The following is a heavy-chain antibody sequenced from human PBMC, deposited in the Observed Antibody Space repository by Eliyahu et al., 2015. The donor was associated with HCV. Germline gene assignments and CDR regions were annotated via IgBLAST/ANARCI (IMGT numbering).Heavy chain of an antibody. Sequence: LHVEESGPGLLKPSKTLSLSCAVSGDPLTRGPYYWAWIRQSPGGGPGWVGRPHHSGATHSNPSLKSRVTISLDRSQKVFSLRVEDMTASDSGRYFCARREDEGVHSWGRGILVTVAS. D-gene: IGHD3-10*01. CDR1: GDPLTRGPYY. V-gene: IGHV4-39*02. J-gene: IGHJ4*02. CDR2: PHHSGAT. CDR3: ARREDEGVHS.